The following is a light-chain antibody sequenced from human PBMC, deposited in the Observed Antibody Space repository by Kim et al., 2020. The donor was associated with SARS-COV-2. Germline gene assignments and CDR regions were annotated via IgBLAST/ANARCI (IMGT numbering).Light chain of an antibody. J-gene: IGKJ4*01. Sequence: DVVMTQSPLSLPVTLGQPASISCRSSQSLVYSDGNTYLNWFQQSPGQAPRRLIYKVSNRESGVPDRFSGSGSGTDFTLKISSLQPEDFAVYYCMQGTSCPRTFGEGTKVDIK. CDR2: KVS. CDR1: QSLVYSDGNTY. V-gene: IGKV2-30*01. CDR3: MQGTSCPRT.